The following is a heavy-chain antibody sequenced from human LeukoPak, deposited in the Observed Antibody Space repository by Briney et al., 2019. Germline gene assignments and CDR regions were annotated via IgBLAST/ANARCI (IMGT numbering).Heavy chain of an antibody. CDR3: ARDLVGATDHDAFDI. CDR2: INPSGGST. CDR1: GYTFISYY. V-gene: IGHV1-46*01. Sequence: ASVKVSCKASGYTFISYYMHWVRQAPGQGLEWMGIINPSGGSTSYAQKFQGRVTMTRDTSTSTVYMELSSLRSDDTAVYYCARDLVGATDHDAFDIWGQGTMVTVSS. D-gene: IGHD1-26*01. J-gene: IGHJ3*02.